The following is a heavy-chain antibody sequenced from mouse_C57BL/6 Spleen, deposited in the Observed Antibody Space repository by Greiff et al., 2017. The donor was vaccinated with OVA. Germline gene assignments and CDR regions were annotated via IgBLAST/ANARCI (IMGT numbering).Heavy chain of an antibody. CDR3: ARGGYSNYVGVWFAY. V-gene: IGHV1-55*01. Sequence: VQLQQPGAELVKPGASVKMSCKASGYTFTSYWITWVKQRPGQGLEWIGDIYPGSGSTNYNEKFKSKATLTVDTSSSTAYMQLSSLTSEDSAVYYCARGGYSNYVGVWFAYWGQGTLVTVSA. CDR2: IYPGSGST. CDR1: GYTFTSYW. D-gene: IGHD2-5*01. J-gene: IGHJ3*01.